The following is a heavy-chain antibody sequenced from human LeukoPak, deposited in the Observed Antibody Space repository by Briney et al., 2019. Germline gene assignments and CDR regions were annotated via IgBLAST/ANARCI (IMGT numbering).Heavy chain of an antibody. CDR2: ISYDGGNK. D-gene: IGHD4-11*01. CDR3: ARQQGLQNLNFDY. J-gene: IGHJ4*02. V-gene: IGHV3-30*03. Sequence: GGSLRLSCAASGFTFSSYGMHWVRQAPGKGLEWVAVISYDGGNKYYADSVKGRFTISRDNSKNTLYLQMNSLRAEDTAVYFCARQQGLQNLNFDYWGQGALVTVSS. CDR1: GFTFSSYG.